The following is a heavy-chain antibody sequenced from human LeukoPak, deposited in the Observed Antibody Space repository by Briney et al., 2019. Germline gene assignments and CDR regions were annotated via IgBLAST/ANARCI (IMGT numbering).Heavy chain of an antibody. CDR1: GASISSYY. J-gene: IGHJ4*02. CDR2: IYTSGST. Sequence: SETLSLTCTVSGASISSYYWTWIRQPAGKGLEWIGRIYTSGSTNYNPSLKSRVTLSVDTSKNQFSLRLNSVTAADTAVYYCAREPSPYSSLGVGYWGQGTLVTVSS. CDR3: AREPSPYSSLGVGY. D-gene: IGHD6-6*01. V-gene: IGHV4-4*07.